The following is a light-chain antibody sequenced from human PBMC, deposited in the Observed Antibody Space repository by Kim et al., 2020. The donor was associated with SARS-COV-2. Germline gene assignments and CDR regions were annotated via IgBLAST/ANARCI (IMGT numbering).Light chain of an antibody. CDR1: SNTFGGFNY. CDR2: DVT. CDR3: CSYAGSYTWV. V-gene: IGLV2-11*01. Sequence: QSALTQPRSVSGSPGESVTISCTATSNTFGGFNYVSWYQHHPGKAPEFLIHDVTKWPSGVPLRFSGSKSGNTASLTIAGLQAEDGADYYCCSYAGSYTWVFGGGTQLTVL. J-gene: IGLJ3*02.